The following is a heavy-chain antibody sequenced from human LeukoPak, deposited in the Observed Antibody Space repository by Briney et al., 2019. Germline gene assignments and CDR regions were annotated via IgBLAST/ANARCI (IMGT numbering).Heavy chain of an antibody. V-gene: IGHV4-34*01. CDR2: INHSGST. CDR1: GGSFSTYY. D-gene: IGHD3-3*01. Sequence: SETLSLTCAVYGGSFSTYYWTWIRQPPGKGLEWIGEINHSGSTNYNPSLKSRVTISVDTSKNQFSLKLSSVTAADTAVYYCAREFSWSGFFDYWAQGTLVTVSS. J-gene: IGHJ4*02. CDR3: AREFSWSGFFDY.